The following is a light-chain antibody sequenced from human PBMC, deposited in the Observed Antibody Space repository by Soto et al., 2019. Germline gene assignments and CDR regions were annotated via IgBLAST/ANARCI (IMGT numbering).Light chain of an antibody. CDR3: QQYNDWPRT. J-gene: IGKJ1*01. CDR1: QSVSSN. Sequence: EIVMTQSPATLSVSLGERATLSCRASQSVSSNLAWYQQKPGQPPRLLINGASTRATGIPGRFSGSGSGTEFTLTISSLQSEDFAVYYCQQYNDWPRTFGQGTKVDIK. V-gene: IGKV3-15*01. CDR2: GAS.